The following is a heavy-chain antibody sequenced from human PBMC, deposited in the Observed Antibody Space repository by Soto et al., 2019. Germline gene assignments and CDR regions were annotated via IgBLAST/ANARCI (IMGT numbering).Heavy chain of an antibody. CDR1: GFTFSSYG. J-gene: IGHJ6*02. CDR2: ISYDGSNK. V-gene: IGHV3-30*18. D-gene: IGHD3-10*01. Sequence: QVQLVESGGGVVQPGRSLRLSCAASGFTFSSYGMHWVRQAPGKGLEWVAVISYDGSNKYYADSVKGRFTISRDNSKNTLYLQMNSLRAEDTAVYYCAKAGAPVLWFGPGQYGMDVWGQGTTVTVSS. CDR3: AKAGAPVLWFGPGQYGMDV.